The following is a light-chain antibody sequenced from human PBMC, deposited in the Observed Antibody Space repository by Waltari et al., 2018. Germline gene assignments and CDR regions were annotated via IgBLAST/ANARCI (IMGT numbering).Light chain of an antibody. CDR2: DAS. J-gene: IGKJ3*01. CDR1: QSVSRY. V-gene: IGKV3-11*01. Sequence: DIVLSQSPATLSLSPGERATLSCRASQSVSRYLAWYQQKPGQAPRLLNYDASNRAPGIPVRFSGSGSGTDFTLTISSLGPEDFAVYYCLQHSNWPRFTFGPGTKVDIK. CDR3: LQHSNWPRFT.